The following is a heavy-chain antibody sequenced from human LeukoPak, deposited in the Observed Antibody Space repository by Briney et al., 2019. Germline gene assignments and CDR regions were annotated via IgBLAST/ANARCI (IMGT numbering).Heavy chain of an antibody. CDR1: GFTFSSYA. CDR2: ISGSGGNT. CDR3: AKSPTYYYDTSGYRYFDY. D-gene: IGHD3-22*01. Sequence: PGGSLRLSCAASGFTFSSYAMSWVRQAPGKGLEWVSAISGSGGNTYFADSVKGRFTISRDNSKNTLYVQMNSLRAEDTAVYYCAKSPTYYYDTSGYRYFDYWGQGTLVTVSS. J-gene: IGHJ4*02. V-gene: IGHV3-23*01.